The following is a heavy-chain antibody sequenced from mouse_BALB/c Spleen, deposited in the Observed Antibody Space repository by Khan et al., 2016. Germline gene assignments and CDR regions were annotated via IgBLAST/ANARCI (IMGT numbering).Heavy chain of an antibody. Sequence: EVKLLEAGGGLVQPGGSLKLSCAASGFDFSRYWMNWVRQAPGKGLEWIGEINPDSSTINYAPSLKDKFIISRDNAKNTLYLQMHKVRSEDTALYYCARLYYYGSVYYWGQGTTLTVSS. CDR2: INPDSSTI. CDR1: GFDFSRYW. J-gene: IGHJ2*01. V-gene: IGHV4-1*02. D-gene: IGHD1-1*01. CDR3: ARLYYYGSVYY.